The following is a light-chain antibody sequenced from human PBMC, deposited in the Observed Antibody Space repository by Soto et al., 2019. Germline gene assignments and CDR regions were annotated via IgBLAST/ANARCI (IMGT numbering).Light chain of an antibody. CDR2: AAS. CDR1: QDISSW. Sequence: DIQMTQSPSSVSASVGDRVTITCRASQDISSWLAWYQQKPGQAPKLLIYAASSLQSGVPSRFRGRGSGTDFTPTTSSLLPEDFATDYCQEANNFSYTFGQGTKLEIK. J-gene: IGKJ2*01. CDR3: QEANNFSYT. V-gene: IGKV1D-12*01.